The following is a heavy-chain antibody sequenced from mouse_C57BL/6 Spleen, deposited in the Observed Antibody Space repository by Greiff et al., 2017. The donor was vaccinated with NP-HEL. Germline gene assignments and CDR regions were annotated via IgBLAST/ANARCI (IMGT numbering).Heavy chain of an antibody. D-gene: IGHD2-3*01. CDR3: ARSDGPYAMDY. CDR2: IYPRSGNT. Sequence: QVQLKESGAELARPGASVKLSCKASGYTFTSYGISWVKQRTGQGLEWIGDIYPRSGNTYYNEKFKGKATLTADKSSSTAYMELRILTSEDSAVYFCARSDGPYAMDYWGQGTSVTVSS. CDR1: GYTFTSYG. J-gene: IGHJ4*01. V-gene: IGHV1-81*01.